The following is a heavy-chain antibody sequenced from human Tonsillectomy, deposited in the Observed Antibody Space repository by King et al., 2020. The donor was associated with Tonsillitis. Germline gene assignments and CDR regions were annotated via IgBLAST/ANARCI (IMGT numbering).Heavy chain of an antibody. Sequence: VQLVESGADVKKPGASVKVSCKASGFTFTGYYIHWVRQAPGQGLEWMGWINPKSGVTNYAQRFQGRVTMTRDTSISTAYMELSRLTSDDTAMFYCARDGGGYSYGLFNYWGQGTLVTVSS. J-gene: IGHJ4*02. V-gene: IGHV1-2*02. CDR2: INPKSGVT. CDR3: ARDGGGYSYGLFNY. D-gene: IGHD5-18*01. CDR1: GFTFTGYY.